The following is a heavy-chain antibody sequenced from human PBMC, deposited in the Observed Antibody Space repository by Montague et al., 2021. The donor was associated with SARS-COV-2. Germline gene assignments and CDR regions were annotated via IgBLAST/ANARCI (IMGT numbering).Heavy chain of an antibody. J-gene: IGHJ4*02. CDR3: ARRGYTGSDYFDY. D-gene: IGHD5-12*01. CDR2: INHSGST. V-gene: IGHV4-34*01. CDR1: GGSFSGYY. Sequence: SETLSLTCAVYGGSFSGYYWSWIRQPPGKGLEWIGEINHSGSTNYNPSLKSRVTISVDTSKNQFSLKLSSVTAADTAVYFCARRGYTGSDYFDYWGQGTLVTVSS.